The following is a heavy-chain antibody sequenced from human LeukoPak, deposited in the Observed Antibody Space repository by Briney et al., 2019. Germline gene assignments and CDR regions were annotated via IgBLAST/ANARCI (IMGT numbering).Heavy chain of an antibody. CDR1: GFTFSRYW. Sequence: SGGSLRLSCATSGFTFSRYWMSWVRQAPGKGLEWVANMNEDGSKKFYGDSVKDRFTISRDNAKNSLYLQMNSLRADDTALYYCARHGNDNLECWGQGTLVTVSS. CDR2: MNEDGSKK. D-gene: IGHD1-14*01. J-gene: IGHJ4*02. CDR3: ARHGNDNLEC. V-gene: IGHV3-7*01.